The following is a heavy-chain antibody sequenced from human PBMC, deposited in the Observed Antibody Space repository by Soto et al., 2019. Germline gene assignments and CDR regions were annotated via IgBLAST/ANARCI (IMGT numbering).Heavy chain of an antibody. D-gene: IGHD3-10*01. CDR3: VKTSHYGSGTWNFDV. Sequence: PGGSLRLSCAASGFTFSDNYVDWVRQAPGQGLEWVARSRNKVNSYTTEYAASVKDRFTISRDGSKNSLYLQMNSLKIEDTALYYCVKTSHYGSGTWNFDVWGLGTLVTVSS. CDR2: SRNKVNSYTT. V-gene: IGHV3-72*01. CDR1: GFTFSDNY. J-gene: IGHJ4*02.